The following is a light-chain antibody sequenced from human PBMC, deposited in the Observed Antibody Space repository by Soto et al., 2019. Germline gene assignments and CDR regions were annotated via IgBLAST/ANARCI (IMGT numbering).Light chain of an antibody. V-gene: IGKV3-11*01. CDR1: HSVGDF. J-gene: IGKJ3*01. Sequence: DIVLTQSPATLSLSPGERATLSCRASHSVGDFLAWYQHRPGQGPRLLIYDASTRATGIPARFSGSGSGTDFTLTISNLEPEDFAVYYCQQYYSTPFTFGPGTKVDIK. CDR3: QQYYSTPFT. CDR2: DAS.